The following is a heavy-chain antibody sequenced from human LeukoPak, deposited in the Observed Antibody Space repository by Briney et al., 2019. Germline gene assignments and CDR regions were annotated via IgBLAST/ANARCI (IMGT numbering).Heavy chain of an antibody. CDR2: IIPIFGIA. CDR1: GGTFSSYA. D-gene: IGHD6-19*01. Sequence: SVKVSCKASGGTFSSYAISWVRQAPGQGLEWMGRIIPIFGIANYAQKFQGRVTITADKSTSTAYMELSSLRSEDTAVYYCARDSSGWYYFDYWGQGTLVTVSS. J-gene: IGHJ4*02. V-gene: IGHV1-69*04. CDR3: ARDSSGWYYFDY.